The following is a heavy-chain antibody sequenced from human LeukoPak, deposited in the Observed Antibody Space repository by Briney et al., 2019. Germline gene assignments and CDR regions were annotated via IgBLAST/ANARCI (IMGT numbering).Heavy chain of an antibody. D-gene: IGHD2-15*01. J-gene: IGHJ3*02. V-gene: IGHV3-23*01. CDR2: ISGSGGST. CDR3: AKDRIVVVVADAFDI. CDR1: GFTSSSYA. Sequence: GGSLRLSCAASGFTSSSYAMSWVRQAPGKGLEWVSAISGSGGSTYYADSVKGRFTISRDNSKNTLYLQMNSLRAEDTAVYYCAKDRIVVVVADAFDIWGQGTMVTVSS.